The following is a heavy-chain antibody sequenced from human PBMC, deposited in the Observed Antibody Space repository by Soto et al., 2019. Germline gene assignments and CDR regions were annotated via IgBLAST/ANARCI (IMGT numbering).Heavy chain of an antibody. J-gene: IGHJ4*02. Sequence: PGGCLRLSCAASGFTLSTNAMSWVRQAPGKGLQWVSTLSGRAGSTYYADSVKGRFTISRDNSKNTLYLQMNSLRAEDTAVYYCTKEVTGYFDYWGQGTLVTVSS. CDR1: GFTLSTNA. V-gene: IGHV3-23*01. CDR3: TKEVTGYFDY. CDR2: LSGRAGST.